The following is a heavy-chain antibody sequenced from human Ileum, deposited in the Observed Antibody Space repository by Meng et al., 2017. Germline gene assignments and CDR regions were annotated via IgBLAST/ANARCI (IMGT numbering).Heavy chain of an antibody. CDR1: GGSVTSSSYD. D-gene: IGHD2-2*01. CDR2: ITYTGNS. V-gene: IGHV4-39*01. J-gene: IGHJ5*02. Sequence: QLQLQESGPGLVKPTETLSLTCIGSGGSVTSSSYDWGWIRQPPGKGLEWIGGITYTGNSYTTPPLKTRLTTSLDTSKNQFSLRLNSLTAADTAVYYCAGQPTSSGAGYSWFDPWGQGILVTVSS. CDR3: AGQPTSSGAGYSWFDP.